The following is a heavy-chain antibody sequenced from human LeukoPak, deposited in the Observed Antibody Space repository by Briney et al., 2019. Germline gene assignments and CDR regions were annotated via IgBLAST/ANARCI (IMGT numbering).Heavy chain of an antibody. J-gene: IGHJ3*02. V-gene: IGHV3-7*01. CDR3: ARHTTYYESSAYHDSYDI. CDR2: IKRDGSER. D-gene: IGHD3-22*01. Sequence: GWSLRLSCEASGFSFSMYWMAWVRQAPGKGLEWVANIKRDGSERHCLDSVRGPFTVSRDNAKNSLYLQLNSLRAEDTAVYFCARHTTYYESSAYHDSYDIWGQGTTVTVSS. CDR1: GFSFSMYW.